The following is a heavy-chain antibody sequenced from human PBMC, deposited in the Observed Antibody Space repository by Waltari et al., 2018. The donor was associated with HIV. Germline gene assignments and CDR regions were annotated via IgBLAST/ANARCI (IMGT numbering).Heavy chain of an antibody. J-gene: IGHJ4*02. CDR1: GFTFSASA. CDR2: IRSRGNREAT. D-gene: IGHD3-16*01. V-gene: IGHV3-73*02. CDR3: TRALAY. Sequence: EVQLVESGGGLVQPGGSLRVSCAASGFTFSASAIHWVRQASGKGVEWVGRIRSRGNREATAYGASVKGRFTVSREDSKNTAYLQMNNLKTEDTAVYYCTRALAYWGQGTLVTVSP.